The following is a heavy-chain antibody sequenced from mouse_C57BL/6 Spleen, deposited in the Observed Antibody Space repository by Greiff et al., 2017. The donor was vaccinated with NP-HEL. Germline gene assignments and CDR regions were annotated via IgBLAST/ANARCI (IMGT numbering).Heavy chain of an antibody. J-gene: IGHJ4*01. Sequence: QVQLQQPGAELVKPGASVKMSCKASGYTFTSYWITWVKQRPGQGLEWIGDIYPGSGSTNYNEKFKSKATLNVDTSSSTAYMQLSSLTSEDSAVYYCARYPIYYDSMDYWGQGTSVTVSS. CDR1: GYTFTSYW. D-gene: IGHD2-4*01. CDR3: ARYPIYYDSMDY. CDR2: IYPGSGST. V-gene: IGHV1-55*01.